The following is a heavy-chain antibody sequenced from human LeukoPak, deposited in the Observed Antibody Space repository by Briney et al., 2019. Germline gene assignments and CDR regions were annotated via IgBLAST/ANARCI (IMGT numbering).Heavy chain of an antibody. Sequence: SETLSLTCTVSGGSISSYYWSWIRQPPGKGLEWIGEINHSGSTNYNPSLKSRVTISVDTSKNQFSLKLSSVTAADTAVYYCARGRCSGGSCYSGPHYYFDYWGQGTLVTVSS. D-gene: IGHD2-15*01. CDR3: ARGRCSGGSCYSGPHYYFDY. V-gene: IGHV4-34*01. J-gene: IGHJ4*02. CDR2: INHSGST. CDR1: GGSISSYY.